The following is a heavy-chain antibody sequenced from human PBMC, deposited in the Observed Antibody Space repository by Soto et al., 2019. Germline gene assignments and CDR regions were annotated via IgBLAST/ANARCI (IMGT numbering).Heavy chain of an antibody. D-gene: IGHD3-22*01. CDR1: GFTFSSYA. CDR3: AKAALGYYDSSGYTRGRGGYLDY. J-gene: IGHJ4*02. V-gene: IGHV3-23*01. CDR2: ISGSGGST. Sequence: EVQLLESGGGLVQPGGSLRLSCAASGFTFSSYAMSWVRQAPGKGLEWVSAISGSGGSTYYADSVKGRFTISRDNSKNTLYLQMNSLRAEDTAVYYCAKAALGYYDSSGYTRGRGGYLDYWGQGTLVTVSS.